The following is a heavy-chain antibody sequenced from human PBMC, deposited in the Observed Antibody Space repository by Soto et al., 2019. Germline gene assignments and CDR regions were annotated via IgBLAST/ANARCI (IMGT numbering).Heavy chain of an antibody. CDR2: IIPVFGTA. V-gene: IGHV1-69*12. Sequence: QVQLVQSGAEVKRRGSSMKVSCKASGGTLSNYGISWVRQAPGQGLEWMGGIIPVFGTANYAQKFQGRVTITADESTTTVYMDVSSLRSDDTAVYYCARGDATKIVVTTYYGMDVWGQGTTVTVSS. J-gene: IGHJ6*02. D-gene: IGHD4-17*01. CDR3: ARGDATKIVVTTYYGMDV. CDR1: GGTLSNYG.